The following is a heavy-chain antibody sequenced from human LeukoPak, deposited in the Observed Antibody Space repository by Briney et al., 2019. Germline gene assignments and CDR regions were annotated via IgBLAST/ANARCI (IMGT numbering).Heavy chain of an antibody. J-gene: IGHJ4*02. D-gene: IGHD4-11*01. CDR2: INSDGSST. V-gene: IGHV3-74*01. CDR3: SRDGNYVFDS. Sequence: GGSLRLSCAASGFTFSSYWMHWVRQAPGKGLVWDSRINSDGSSTTYADSVKGRFTISRDNAKKSLYLQMNSLRADDTAVYFCSRDGNYVFDSWGQGTLVTVSS. CDR1: GFTFSSYW.